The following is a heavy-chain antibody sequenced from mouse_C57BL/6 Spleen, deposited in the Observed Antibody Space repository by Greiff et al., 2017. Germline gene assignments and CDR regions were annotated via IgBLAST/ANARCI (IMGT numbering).Heavy chain of an antibody. CDR2: IRSKSNNYAT. V-gene: IGHV10-1*01. J-gene: IGHJ1*03. CDR3: VRFMMGYFAV. Sequence: EVKLMESGGGLVQPKGSLKLSCAASGFSFNTYAMNWVRQAPGKGLEWVARIRSKSNNYATYYAVCVKDRFTISRDDSESRLYLHMNNLKTEDTAMYYCVRFMMGYFAVWGTGTTVTVSA. CDR1: GFSFNTYA. D-gene: IGHD2-3*01.